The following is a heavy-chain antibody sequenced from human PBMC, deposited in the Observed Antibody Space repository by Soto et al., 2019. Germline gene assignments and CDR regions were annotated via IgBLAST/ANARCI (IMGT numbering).Heavy chain of an antibody. J-gene: IGHJ4*02. Sequence: ASVKVSCKASGYTFTSYGIRWVRQAPGQGLEWMGWISAYNGNTNYAQQLQGRVTITTDTSTSTDYMELRSLRSDDTAVYYCAREGSYGDYVGDFDYWGQGTLVTVSS. CDR2: ISAYNGNT. CDR3: AREGSYGDYVGDFDY. D-gene: IGHD4-17*01. CDR1: GYTFTSYG. V-gene: IGHV1-18*04.